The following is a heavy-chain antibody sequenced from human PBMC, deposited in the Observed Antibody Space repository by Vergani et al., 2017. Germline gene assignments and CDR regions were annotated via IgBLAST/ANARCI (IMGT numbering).Heavy chain of an antibody. D-gene: IGHD6-6*01. CDR2: INPNSGGT. V-gene: IGHV1-2*02. Sequence: QVQLVQSGAEVKKPGASVKVSCKASGYTFTGYYMHWVRQAPGQGLEWMGWINPNSGGTNYAQNVQGRVTMTRDTSISTAYMDLSRLRSDDTAVYYCARDLAPPKPSSSSSGVWFDPWGQGTLVTVSS. CDR3: ARDLAPPKPSSSSSGVWFDP. J-gene: IGHJ5*02. CDR1: GYTFTGYY.